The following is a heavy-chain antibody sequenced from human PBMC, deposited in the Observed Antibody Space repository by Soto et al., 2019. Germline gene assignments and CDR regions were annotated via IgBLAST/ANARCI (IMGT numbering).Heavy chain of an antibody. V-gene: IGHV3-23*01. Sequence: GGSLRLSCAASGFPFSTYWMHWVRQAPGKGPVWVSGIRTSSGSGSRTYYADSVKGRFTISRDNSKSTLYLQMNSLRADDTAVYYCAKGGDYYDLLTGYTRDNYYFDYWGQGALVTVSS. CDR3: AKGGDYYDLLTGYTRDNYYFDY. J-gene: IGHJ4*02. D-gene: IGHD3-9*01. CDR1: GFPFSTYW. CDR2: IRTSSGSGSRT.